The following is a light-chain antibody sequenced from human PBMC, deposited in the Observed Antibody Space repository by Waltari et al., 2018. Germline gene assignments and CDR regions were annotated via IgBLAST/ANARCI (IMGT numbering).Light chain of an antibody. CDR1: QSLLHSNGRSG. J-gene: IGKJ1*01. V-gene: IGKV2-28*01. CDR2: LGS. Sequence: DIVMTQSPLSLSVPPGEPASVSCRSSQSLLHSNGRSGLDWYLQKPGQSPQLLIYLGSYRASGVPDRFSCSGSGTDFTLKISRVEAEDVGVYYCMQSLQSPWTFGQGTKVEIK. CDR3: MQSLQSPWT.